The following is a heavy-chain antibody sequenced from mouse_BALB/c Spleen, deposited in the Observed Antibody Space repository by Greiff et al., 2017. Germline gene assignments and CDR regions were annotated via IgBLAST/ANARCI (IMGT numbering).Heavy chain of an antibody. D-gene: IGHD2-1*01. J-gene: IGHJ1*01. Sequence: VMLVESGPGLVAPSQSLSITCTVSGFSLTSYGVHWVRQPPGKGLEWLGVIWAGGSTNYNSALMSRLSISKDNSKSQVFLKMNSLQTDDTAMYSCARDGGKPWYFDVWGAGTTVTVSS. CDR2: IWAGGST. V-gene: IGHV2-9*02. CDR1: GFSLTSYG. CDR3: ARDGGKPWYFDV.